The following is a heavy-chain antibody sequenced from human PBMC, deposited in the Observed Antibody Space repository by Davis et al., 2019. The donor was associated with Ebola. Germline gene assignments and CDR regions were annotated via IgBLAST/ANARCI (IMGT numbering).Heavy chain of an antibody. Sequence: GESLKISCAASGFTVSSNYMSWVRQAPGKGLEWVSVIYSGGSTYYADSVKGRFTISRDNSKNTLYLQMNSLRAEDTAVYYCARDGPGSCYDYWGQGTLVTVSS. V-gene: IGHV3-66*01. CDR3: ARDGPGSCYDY. D-gene: IGHD3-22*01. J-gene: IGHJ4*02. CDR1: GFTVSSNY. CDR2: IYSGGST.